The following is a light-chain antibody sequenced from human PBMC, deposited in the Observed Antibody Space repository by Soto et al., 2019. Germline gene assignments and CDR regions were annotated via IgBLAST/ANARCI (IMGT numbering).Light chain of an antibody. CDR3: QHYNDWPPAFT. J-gene: IGKJ3*01. CDR1: QSLTRN. Sequence: EILMTQSPATLSVSPGERATLSCRASQSLTRNLAWYQQKPGQAPRLIIYGASTRASGIPARFSGSGAGTQFTLSSRSLQSEDFALYYCQHYNDWPPAFTFGPGTKVDL. CDR2: GAS. V-gene: IGKV3D-15*01.